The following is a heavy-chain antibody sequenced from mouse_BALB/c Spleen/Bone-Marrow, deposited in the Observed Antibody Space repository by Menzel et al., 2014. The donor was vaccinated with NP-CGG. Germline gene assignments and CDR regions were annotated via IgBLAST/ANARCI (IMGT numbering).Heavy chain of an antibody. J-gene: IGHJ2*01. CDR1: GFSLIGYG. CDR2: IWGDRNT. V-gene: IGHV2-6-7*01. CDR3: ARVGYGNYSYYFDY. Sequence: VKLVESGPGLVAPSQSLSITCTVSGFSLIGYGVSWVRQPPGKGLEWLGIIWGDRNTDYNSALKSRLSISKDNSKSQVFLKMNSLQTDDTARYFCARVGYGNYSYYFDYWGQGTTLTVSS. D-gene: IGHD2-1*01.